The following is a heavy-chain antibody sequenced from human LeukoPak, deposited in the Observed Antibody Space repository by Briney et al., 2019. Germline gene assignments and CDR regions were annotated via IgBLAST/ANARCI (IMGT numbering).Heavy chain of an antibody. V-gene: IGHV3-23*01. Sequence: PGGSLRLSCAASGFTFRSYAMSWVRQAPGKGLEWDSSISDTGGSTYYADPVKGRFTISRDNAKNTLYLQMNSLRAEDTAVYYCAKGRSGYDYFDSRGQGTLVTVSS. CDR1: GFTFRSYA. J-gene: IGHJ4*02. CDR2: ISDTGGST. CDR3: AKGRSGYDYFDS. D-gene: IGHD5-12*01.